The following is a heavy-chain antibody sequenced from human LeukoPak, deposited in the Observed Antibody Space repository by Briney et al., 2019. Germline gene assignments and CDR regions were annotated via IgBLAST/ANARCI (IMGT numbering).Heavy chain of an antibody. CDR3: ARDLPLYGGFDY. CDR2: IISILGIA. Sequence: SVKVSCKASGGTFSSYAISWVRQAPGQGLEWMGRIISILGIANYAQKFQGRVTITADKSTSTAYMELSSLRSEDTAVYYCARDLPLYGGFDYWGQGTLVTVSS. V-gene: IGHV1-69*04. CDR1: GGTFSSYA. D-gene: IGHD2-15*01. J-gene: IGHJ4*02.